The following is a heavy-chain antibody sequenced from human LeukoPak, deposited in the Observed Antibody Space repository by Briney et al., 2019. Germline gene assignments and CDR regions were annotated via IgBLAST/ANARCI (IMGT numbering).Heavy chain of an antibody. D-gene: IGHD6-19*01. CDR2: IYYSGST. Sequence: MPSETLSLTCTVSGGSISSYYWSWIRQPPGKGLEWIGYIYYSGSTNYNPSLKSRVTISADTSKDQFSLKLTSVTAADTAVYFCARGYSGGYYARAWADSWGQGTLVTVSS. V-gene: IGHV4-59*12. J-gene: IGHJ4*02. CDR3: ARGYSGGYYARAWADS. CDR1: GGSISSYY.